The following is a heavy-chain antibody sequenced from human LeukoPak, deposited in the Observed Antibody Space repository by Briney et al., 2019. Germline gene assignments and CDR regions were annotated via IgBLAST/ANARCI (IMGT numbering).Heavy chain of an antibody. CDR2: IKQDGSEK. Sequence: GGSLRLSCAASGFTFSSYSMNWVRQAPGKGLEWVANIKQDGSEKYYVDSVKGRFTISRDNAKNSLYLQMNSLRAEDTAVYYCARNRNRGLYYFDYWGQGTLVTASS. CDR1: GFTFSSYS. D-gene: IGHD3-10*01. J-gene: IGHJ4*02. CDR3: ARNRNRGLYYFDY. V-gene: IGHV3-7*01.